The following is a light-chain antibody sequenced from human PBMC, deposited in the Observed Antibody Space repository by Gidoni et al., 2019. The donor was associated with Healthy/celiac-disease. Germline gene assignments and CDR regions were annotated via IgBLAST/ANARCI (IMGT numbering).Light chain of an antibody. CDR1: RSVLYSSDNKNY. Sequence: DIVMTQSPDSLAVSLGERATINCKSSRSVLYSSDNKNYLSWYQQKPGQPPKLLIYWASTPESGVPDRFSGSGSGTDFTLTISSLQDEDVAIYYCQQYYSTPYTFGQGTKLEIK. V-gene: IGKV4-1*01. J-gene: IGKJ2*01. CDR3: QQYYSTPYT. CDR2: WAS.